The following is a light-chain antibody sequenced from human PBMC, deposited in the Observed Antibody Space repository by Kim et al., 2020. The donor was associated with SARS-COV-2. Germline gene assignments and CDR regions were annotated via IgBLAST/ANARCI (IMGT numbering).Light chain of an antibody. V-gene: IGKV3-15*01. CDR2: SAS. CDR1: QSVSSN. J-gene: IGKJ1*01. CDR3: KQYSHWPRT. Sequence: EIVMTQSPATLSVSPGERATLSCRASQSVSSNLAWYQQKPGQAPRLLIYSASTRATGIPARFSGSGSGTEFTLTISSLQSEDFAVYYCKQYSHWPRTFGQGTKVDIK.